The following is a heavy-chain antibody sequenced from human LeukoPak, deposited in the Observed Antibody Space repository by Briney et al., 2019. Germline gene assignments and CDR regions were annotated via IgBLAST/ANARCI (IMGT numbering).Heavy chain of an antibody. Sequence: SETLSLTCTVSGGSISSYYWSWIRQPPGKGPEWIGYIYYSGSINYNPSLKSRVTISVDTSKNQFSLKLSSVTAADTAVYYCARLSDYGDYYYYGMDVWGQGTTVTVSS. CDR1: GGSISSYY. CDR2: IYYSGSI. D-gene: IGHD4-17*01. J-gene: IGHJ6*01. V-gene: IGHV4-59*08. CDR3: ARLSDYGDYYYYGMDV.